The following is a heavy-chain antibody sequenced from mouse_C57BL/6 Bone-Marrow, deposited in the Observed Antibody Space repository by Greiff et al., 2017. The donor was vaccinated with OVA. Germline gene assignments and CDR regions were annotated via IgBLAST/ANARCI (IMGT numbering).Heavy chain of an antibody. CDR2: INPYNGGT. Sequence: EVQLQQSGPVLVKPGASVKMSCKASGYTFTDYYMNWVKQSHGKSLEWIGVINPYNGGTSYNQKFKGKATLTVDKSSSTAYMELNSLTSEDSAVYYCARPFYYDYLFAYWGQGTLVTVSA. D-gene: IGHD2-4*01. V-gene: IGHV1-19*01. J-gene: IGHJ3*01. CDR3: ARPFYYDYLFAY. CDR1: GYTFTDYY.